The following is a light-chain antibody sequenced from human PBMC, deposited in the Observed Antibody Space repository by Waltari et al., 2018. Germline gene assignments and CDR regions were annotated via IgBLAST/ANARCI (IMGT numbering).Light chain of an antibody. Sequence: QSALTQPASVSGSPGQSITISCTGTSSDVGGYNYVSWYQQPPGKAPKLMIDDVNKRPPGIATSCSGARSGNTASLTISGLQAEDEADYYCSSYTSSSTWVFGGGTKLTVL. CDR3: SSYTSSSTWV. J-gene: IGLJ3*02. CDR1: SSDVGGYNY. V-gene: IGLV2-14*01. CDR2: DVN.